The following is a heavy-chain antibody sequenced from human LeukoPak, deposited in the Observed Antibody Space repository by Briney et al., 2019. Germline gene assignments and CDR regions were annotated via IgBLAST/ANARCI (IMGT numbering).Heavy chain of an antibody. J-gene: IGHJ4*02. CDR2: ISSSSSTI. Sequence: PGGSLRLSCAASGFTFSSYSMNWVRQAPGKGLEWVSYISSSSSTIYYADSVKGRFTISRDNAKNSLYLQMNSLRAEDTAVYYCARAEAIAAAGMSDYWGQGTLVTVSS. CDR3: ARAEAIAAAGMSDY. D-gene: IGHD6-13*01. V-gene: IGHV3-48*01. CDR1: GFTFSSYS.